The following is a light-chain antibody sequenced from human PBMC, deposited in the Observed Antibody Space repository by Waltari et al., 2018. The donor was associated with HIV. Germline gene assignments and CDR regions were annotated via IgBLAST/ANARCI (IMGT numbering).Light chain of an antibody. CDR2: YNS. V-gene: IGLV3-21*04. J-gene: IGLJ3*02. CDR3: QVWDSSNEHVV. CDR1: HLGGKS. Sequence: SYVLTQPPSVSVAPGAAATIPCRALHLGGKSAHLYKQQPGQAPVFVPRYNSDRPAGITDRISGSNSGHTATMTITSVEARDEATYYCQVWDSSNEHVVFGGGTELTVL.